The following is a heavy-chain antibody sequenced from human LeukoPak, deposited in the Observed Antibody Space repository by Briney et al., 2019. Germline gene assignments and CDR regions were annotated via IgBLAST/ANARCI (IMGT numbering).Heavy chain of an antibody. V-gene: IGHV1-46*01. CDR2: LNTSVGST. Sequence: ASVKVSCKASGYTFTSYYMHWVRQAPGQGHEWVGILNTSVGSTTYAQKFQGRVTLTRDTSTSTVYMDLSSLRSEDTAVYYCARGYAPGASDYWGQGTLVTVSS. J-gene: IGHJ4*02. D-gene: IGHD3-16*01. CDR3: ARGYAPGASDY. CDR1: GYTFTSYY.